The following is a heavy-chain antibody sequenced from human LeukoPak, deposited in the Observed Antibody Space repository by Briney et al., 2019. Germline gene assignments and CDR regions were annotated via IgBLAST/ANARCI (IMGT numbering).Heavy chain of an antibody. CDR1: GFTFSSYR. CDR2: INSDGSST. CDR3: ARFYCSSTSCLDDY. Sequence: GGSLTLSCTASGFTFSSYRIHWLRKAPGKGLVWVPRINSDGSSTSYEDSVKGRFTISRDNAKNTLYLKMNSLRAEDTAVYYCARFYCSSTSCLDDYWGQGTLVTVSS. J-gene: IGHJ4*02. D-gene: IGHD2-2*01. V-gene: IGHV3-74*01.